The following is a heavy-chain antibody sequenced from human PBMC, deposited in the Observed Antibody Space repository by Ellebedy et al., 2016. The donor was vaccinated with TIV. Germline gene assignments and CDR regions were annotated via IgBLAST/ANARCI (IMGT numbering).Heavy chain of an antibody. CDR1: GYTLTELS. V-gene: IGHV1-24*01. J-gene: IGHJ6*02. Sequence: ASVKVSCXVSGYTLTELSMHWVRQAPGKGLEWMGGFDPEDGETIYAQKFQGRVTMTEDTSTDTAYMELSSLRSEDTAVYYCATDWRGYSYGPLVYYGMDVWGQGTTVTVSS. CDR3: ATDWRGYSYGPLVYYGMDV. D-gene: IGHD5-18*01. CDR2: FDPEDGET.